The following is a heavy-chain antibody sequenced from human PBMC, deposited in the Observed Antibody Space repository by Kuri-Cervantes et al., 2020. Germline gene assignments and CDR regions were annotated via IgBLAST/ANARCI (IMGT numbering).Heavy chain of an antibody. D-gene: IGHD3-10*01. CDR2: MNPNNGNT. J-gene: IGHJ4*02. V-gene: IGHV1-8*02. Sequence: ASVKVSCKASGYTFTNYDISWVRQATGQGLEWMGWMNPNNGNTGYAQKFQGRVTMTRNTSISTAYMEVSSLRSEDTAVYYCARGAEVTSFDHWGQGTLVTVSS. CDR1: GYTFTNYD. CDR3: ARGAEVTSFDH.